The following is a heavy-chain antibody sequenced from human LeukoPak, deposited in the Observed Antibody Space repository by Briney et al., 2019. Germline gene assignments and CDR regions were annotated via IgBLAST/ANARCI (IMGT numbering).Heavy chain of an antibody. D-gene: IGHD5-12*01. Sequence: GESLKISCKGSGYSFTSYWIGWVRQMPGKGLEWMGIIYRGDSDTRYSPSFQGQVTISADKSISTAYLQWSSLKASDTAMYYCARLPPPLYSGYDLGFDYWGQGTLVTVSS. CDR1: GYSFTSYW. V-gene: IGHV5-51*01. CDR3: ARLPPPLYSGYDLGFDY. CDR2: IYRGDSDT. J-gene: IGHJ4*02.